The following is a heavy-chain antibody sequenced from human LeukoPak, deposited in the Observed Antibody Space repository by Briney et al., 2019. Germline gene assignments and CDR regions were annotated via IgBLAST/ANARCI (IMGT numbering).Heavy chain of an antibody. Sequence: GGSLRLSCAASGFIFGNHAMSWVRQAPGKGLEWVSTISGSGGSTYYAESVKGRCTFSRDNSKDTLYLQLNSLRVEDTAVYYCARSPGERGLGYYYMDVWGKGTTVTVSS. D-gene: IGHD7-27*01. V-gene: IGHV3-23*01. CDR1: GFIFGNHA. J-gene: IGHJ6*03. CDR3: ARSPGERGLGYYYMDV. CDR2: ISGSGGST.